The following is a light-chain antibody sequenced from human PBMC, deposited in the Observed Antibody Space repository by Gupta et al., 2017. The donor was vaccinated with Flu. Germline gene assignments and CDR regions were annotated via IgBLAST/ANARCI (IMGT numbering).Light chain of an antibody. CDR2: GNS. V-gene: IGLV1-40*01. CDR3: QSYDSSLNGWV. CDR1: SSNIGAGYD. Sequence: QSVLTPPPSVSGAPGQRVTISCTGSSSNIGAGYDVHWYQQLPGTAPKLLIYGNSNRPSGVPDRCSGAKSGTSASLAITGLQAEDEADYYCQSYDSSLNGWVFGGGTKLTVL. J-gene: IGLJ3*02.